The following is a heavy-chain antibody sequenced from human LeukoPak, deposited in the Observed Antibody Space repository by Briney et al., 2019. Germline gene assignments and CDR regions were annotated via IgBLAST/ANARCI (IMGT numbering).Heavy chain of an antibody. Sequence: ASVKVSCKASGGTFSSYATSWVRQAPGQGLEWMGGIIPIFGTANYAQKFQGRVTITADESTSTAYMELSSPRSEDTAVYYCARADIVVVVAATEESYYYCGMDVWGQGTTVTVSS. CDR1: GGTFSSYA. CDR2: IIPIFGTA. D-gene: IGHD2-15*01. V-gene: IGHV1-69*13. J-gene: IGHJ6*02. CDR3: ARADIVVVVAATEESYYYCGMDV.